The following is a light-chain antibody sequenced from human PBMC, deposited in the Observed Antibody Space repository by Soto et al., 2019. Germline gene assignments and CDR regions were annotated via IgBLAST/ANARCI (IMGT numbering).Light chain of an antibody. CDR3: QQYSSSPRT. Sequence: VLTQSPATLSLSPGERATLFCRASQSVSTYFAWYQQNPGQAPNLLIYDASNRATGIPARFSGSGSGTDFTLTISGLEPEDFAVYHCQQYSSSPRTFGQGTRLEIK. J-gene: IGKJ5*01. CDR2: DAS. V-gene: IGKV3-11*01. CDR1: QSVSTY.